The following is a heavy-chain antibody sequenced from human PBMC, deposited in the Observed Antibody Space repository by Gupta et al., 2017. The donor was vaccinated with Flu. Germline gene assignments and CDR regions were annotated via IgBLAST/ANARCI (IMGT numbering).Heavy chain of an antibody. CDR1: GASISRGAFY. CDR2: IYASGST. V-gene: IGHV4-61*02. CDR3: ARGSAYSYAMDG. Sequence: QVQLEESGPGLVKPSGTLSLTCTIHGASISRGAFYWNWIRQPAGKGLEGIGQIYASGSTDFNPSLESRITMSMDTSKTKFSLILRSGTAADTAVYYCARGSAYSYAMDGGGRGTAVIVSS. J-gene: IGHJ6*02.